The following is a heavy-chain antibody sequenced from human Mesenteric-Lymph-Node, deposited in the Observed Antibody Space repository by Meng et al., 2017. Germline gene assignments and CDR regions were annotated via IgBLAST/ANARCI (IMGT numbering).Heavy chain of an antibody. CDR1: GFRFSDYY. V-gene: IGHV3-11*04. D-gene: IGHD5-18*01. J-gene: IGHJ4*02. CDR3: ARSGKNNGYDY. Sequence: GESLKISCLASGFRFSDYYMMWLRQAPGKGLGWGSSISTGGTAIYYADSVKGRFTISRDDAKNSLYLQVNSLRVEDTGVYYCARSGKNNGYDYWGQGTMVTVSS. CDR2: ISTGGTAI.